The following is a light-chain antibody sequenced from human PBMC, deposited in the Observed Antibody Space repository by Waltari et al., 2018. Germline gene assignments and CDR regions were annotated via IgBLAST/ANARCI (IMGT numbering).Light chain of an antibody. CDR3: HQYNDGPPFN. J-gene: IGKJ2*01. CDR2: GAS. CDR1: QSLTNN. Sequence: EIVMTQSPATLSVSPGERASISCRASQSLTNNLAWYQQKPGQPPRLLIYGASTRATDIPARFSGSGSGTEFTLTITSLQSEDFAVYYCHQYNDGPPFNFGQGTKLEIK. V-gene: IGKV3-15*01.